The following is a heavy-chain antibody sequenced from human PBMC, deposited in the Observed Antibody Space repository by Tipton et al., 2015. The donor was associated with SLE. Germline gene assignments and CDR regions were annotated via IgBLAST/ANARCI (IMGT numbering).Heavy chain of an antibody. CDR1: GFMFKNYD. CDR2: ISGSGGST. J-gene: IGHJ4*02. CDR3: ARPLDSSGTFDY. V-gene: IGHV3-23*01. Sequence: GSLRLSCAASGFMFKNYDFSWVRQAPGKGLEWVSGISGSGGSTYYADSVKGRFTISRDNAKNSLYLQMNSLRAEDTAVYYCARPLDSSGTFDYWGQGTLVTVSS. D-gene: IGHD3-22*01.